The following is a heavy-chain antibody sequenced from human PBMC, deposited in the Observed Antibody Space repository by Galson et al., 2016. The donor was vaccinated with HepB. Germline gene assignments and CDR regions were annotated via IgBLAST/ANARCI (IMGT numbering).Heavy chain of an antibody. D-gene: IGHD1-26*01. J-gene: IGHJ5*02. CDR2: IYNSGRT. V-gene: IGHV4-31*03. CDR3: ARDIRRGGTSRHSCFDP. Sequence: TLSLTCTVSGGSISSGGYYWSWIRQHPGKGLEWIGYIYNSGRTYYNSSLKRRVTISVDTSKNQFSLKLNSVTAADTAVYYCARDIRRGGTSRHSCFDPWGQGTLVTVSS. CDR1: GGSISSGGYY.